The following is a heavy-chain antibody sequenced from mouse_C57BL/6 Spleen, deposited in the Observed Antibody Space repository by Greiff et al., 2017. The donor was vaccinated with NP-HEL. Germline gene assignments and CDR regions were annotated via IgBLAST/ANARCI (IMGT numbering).Heavy chain of an antibody. CDR3: ARFGDYGSGGLYAMDY. Sequence: QVQLQQSGPELVKPGASVKISCKASGYAFSSSWLNWVKQRPGKGLEWIGRIYPGDGDTNYNGKFKGKATLTADKSSSTAYMQLSSLTSEDSAVYFCARFGDYGSGGLYAMDYWGQGTSVTVSS. V-gene: IGHV1-82*01. D-gene: IGHD1-1*01. CDR2: IYPGDGDT. CDR1: GYAFSSSW. J-gene: IGHJ4*01.